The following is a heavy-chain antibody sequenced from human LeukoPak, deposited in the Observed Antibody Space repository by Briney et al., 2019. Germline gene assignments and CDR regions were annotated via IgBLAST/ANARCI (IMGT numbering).Heavy chain of an antibody. CDR2: IIPIFGTA. V-gene: IGHV1-69*13. CDR3: ARTTVVTPSSHAFDI. Sequence: SVKVSCKASGGTFSSYAISWVRQAPGQGLESMGGIIPIFGTANYAQKFQGRVTITADESTSTAYMELSSLRSEDTAVYYCARTTVVTPSSHAFDIWGQGTMVTVSS. CDR1: GGTFSSYA. D-gene: IGHD4-23*01. J-gene: IGHJ3*02.